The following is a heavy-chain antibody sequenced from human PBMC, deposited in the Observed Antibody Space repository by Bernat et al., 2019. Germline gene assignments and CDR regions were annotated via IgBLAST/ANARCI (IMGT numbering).Heavy chain of an antibody. J-gene: IGHJ5*02. CDR2: IWYDGSNK. Sequence: QVQLVESGGGVVQPGTSLRLSCAASGFTFRNYGMFWMRQAPGKGLEWVALIWYDGSNKYHADSVKGRFTISRDNSRNTLYLQMTSLRADDTAVYFWAKVRGYGSSAWHAESWGRGTPVTVSS. D-gene: IGHD6-19*01. CDR1: GFTFRNYG. CDR3: AKVRGYGSSAWHAES. V-gene: IGHV3-33*06.